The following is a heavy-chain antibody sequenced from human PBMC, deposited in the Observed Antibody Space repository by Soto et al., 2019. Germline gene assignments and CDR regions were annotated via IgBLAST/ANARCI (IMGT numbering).Heavy chain of an antibody. V-gene: IGHV1-3*01. D-gene: IGHD6-13*01. Sequence: ASVKVSCKASGYTFTSYAMHWVRQAPGQRLEWMGWINAGNGNTKYPQKFQGRVTITRDTSASTAYMELSSLRSEDTAVYYCAGSSSWYDPKGMDVWGQGTTVTVSS. CDR1: GYTFTSYA. J-gene: IGHJ6*02. CDR3: AGSSSWYDPKGMDV. CDR2: INAGNGNT.